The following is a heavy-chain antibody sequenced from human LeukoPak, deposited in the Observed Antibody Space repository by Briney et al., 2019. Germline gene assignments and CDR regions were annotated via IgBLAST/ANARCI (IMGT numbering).Heavy chain of an antibody. Sequence: ASVKVSCKASGYTFTKYDINWVRQATGQGLEWMGWMNPNSGNTGYAQKFQGRVTITRNTFISTAYMELSSLKSEDTAVYYCARGPPAAIWFDPWGQGTLVIVSS. CDR1: GYTFTKYD. CDR3: ARGPPAAIWFDP. D-gene: IGHD2-2*01. J-gene: IGHJ5*02. CDR2: MNPNSGNT. V-gene: IGHV1-8*03.